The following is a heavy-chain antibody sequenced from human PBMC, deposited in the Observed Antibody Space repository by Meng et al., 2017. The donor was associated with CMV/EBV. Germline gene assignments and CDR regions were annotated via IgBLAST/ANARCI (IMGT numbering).Heavy chain of an antibody. J-gene: IGHJ4*02. V-gene: IGHV3-7*01. CDR3: ARYCTNTGCYIYDY. D-gene: IGHD2-2*02. CDR1: GFTFSSYW. CDR2: INQGGSEK. Sequence: GESLKISRAASGFTFSSYWMSWVRQAPGKGLEWVANINQGGSEKYYVDSVKGRFTMSRDNAKNSLYLQMSSLTAEDTAVYYCARYCTNTGCYIYDYWGQGTLVTVSS.